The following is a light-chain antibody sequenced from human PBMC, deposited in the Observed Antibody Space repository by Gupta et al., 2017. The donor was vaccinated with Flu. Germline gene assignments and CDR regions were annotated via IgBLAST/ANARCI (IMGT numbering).Light chain of an antibody. CDR2: KAS. CDR3: QQFHTYWT. V-gene: IGKV1-5*03. Sequence: DIQMTQSPSTLSASVGDRVTITCRASQSINSLLAWYQQKPGKAPKLLIYKASTLESGVPSRFSGSGSGTEFTLTISSLQPDDFATYYCQQFHTYWTFGQGTKVEIK. J-gene: IGKJ1*01. CDR1: QSINSL.